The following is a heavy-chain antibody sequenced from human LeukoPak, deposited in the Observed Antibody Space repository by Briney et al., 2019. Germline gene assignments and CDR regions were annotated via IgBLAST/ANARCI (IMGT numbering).Heavy chain of an antibody. CDR3: ARSFSGSGYYLSPFDY. Sequence: PGGSLRLSCAASGFTFSSYKMNWVRQAPGKGLEWVSYISSSGSTIYYADSVKGRFTISRDNAKNSLYLQMNSLGAEDTAIYYCARSFSGSGYYLSPFDYWGQGTLVTVSS. CDR1: GFTFSSYK. D-gene: IGHD3-22*01. J-gene: IGHJ4*02. V-gene: IGHV3-48*03. CDR2: ISSSGSTI.